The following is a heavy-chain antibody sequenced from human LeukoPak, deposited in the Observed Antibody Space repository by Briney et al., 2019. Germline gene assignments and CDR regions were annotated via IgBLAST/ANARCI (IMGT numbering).Heavy chain of an antibody. V-gene: IGHV1-24*01. CDR1: GYTLTELS. D-gene: IGHD6-19*01. J-gene: IGHJ5*02. CDR2: FDPEDGET. CDR3: ATEGLAVAGRQALNWFDP. Sequence: ASVKVSRKVSGYTLTELSMHWVGQAPGKGLEWMGGFDPEDGETIYAQKFQGRVTMTEDTSTDTAYMELSSLRSEDTAVYYCATEGLAVAGRQALNWFDPWGQGTLVTVSS.